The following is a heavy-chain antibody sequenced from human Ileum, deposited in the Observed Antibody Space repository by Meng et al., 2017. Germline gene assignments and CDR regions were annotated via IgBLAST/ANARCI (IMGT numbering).Heavy chain of an antibody. CDR1: GYTFTTFG. D-gene: IGHD6-19*01. J-gene: IGHJ4*02. V-gene: IGHV1-18*01. CDR2: IDPGNGNR. CDR3: ARDRQWVFDY. Sequence: QVQLVQSGIEVKKPGASVKVSCKPSGYTFTTFGISWVRQAPGQGLERMGWIDPGNGNRNFAQKFQDRITLTTDTTTTTAYMELRSLRSDDTAIFYCARDRQWVFDYWGQGTLVTVSS.